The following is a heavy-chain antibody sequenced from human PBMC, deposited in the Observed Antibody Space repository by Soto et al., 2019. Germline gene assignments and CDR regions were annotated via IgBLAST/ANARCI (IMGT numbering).Heavy chain of an antibody. Sequence: QLQLQESGPGLVKPSETLSLTCSVSGGSLKTGSYYWVWIRRPPGKGLEWIGTIYYSGTTLYNPTLESRVPLSVDTSKNPFPLTLPSVTAADTSVYNCASPSSVTTVSALDKWGQGTLVTVSS. CDR1: GGSLKTGSYY. CDR2: IYYSGTT. CDR3: ASPSSVTTVSALDK. D-gene: IGHD4-17*01. V-gene: IGHV4-39*01. J-gene: IGHJ4*02.